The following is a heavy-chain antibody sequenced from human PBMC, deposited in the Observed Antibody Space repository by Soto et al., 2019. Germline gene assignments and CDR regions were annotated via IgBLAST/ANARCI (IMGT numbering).Heavy chain of an antibody. D-gene: IGHD3-10*01. V-gene: IGHV3-33*01. Sequence: QVQLVESGGGVVQPGRSLRLSCAASGFTFSSYAMHWVRQAPGKGLEWVALIWYDGSNQYYADSVKGRFTISRDNSTTTLDLQMNSLRAEDTAVYYCERDSSEHYFGSGSYPSYGMDVWGQGTTVTVSS. J-gene: IGHJ6*02. CDR1: GFTFSSYA. CDR2: IWYDGSNQ. CDR3: ERDSSEHYFGSGSYPSYGMDV.